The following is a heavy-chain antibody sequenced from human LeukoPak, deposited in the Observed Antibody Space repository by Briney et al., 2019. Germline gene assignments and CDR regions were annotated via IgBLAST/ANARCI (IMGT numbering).Heavy chain of an antibody. CDR1: GGSISSGDYY. V-gene: IGHV4-30-4*08. Sequence: SETLSLTCTVSGGSISSGDYYWSWIRQPPWKGLDWIGYIYYSGSTYYNPSLKSRVTISVDTSKNQFSLKLSSVTAADTAVYYCARVGGRDIVVVPAAADYYMDVWGKGTTVTVSS. J-gene: IGHJ6*03. CDR2: IYYSGST. CDR3: ARVGGRDIVVVPAAADYYMDV. D-gene: IGHD2-2*01.